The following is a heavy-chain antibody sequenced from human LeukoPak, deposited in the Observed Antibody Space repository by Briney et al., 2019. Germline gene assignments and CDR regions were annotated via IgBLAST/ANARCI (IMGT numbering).Heavy chain of an antibody. J-gene: IGHJ4*02. CDR2: ISADNGNT. D-gene: IGHD6-19*01. Sequence: GASVKVSCKASGYTFTNYGISWVRRAPGQGLEWMGWISADNGNTYYTQNFQGRVSMTTDTSTSTAYMEVRSLRSDDTAVYYCARAQWLDPFDYWGQGTLVTVSS. CDR3: ARAQWLDPFDY. V-gene: IGHV1-18*01. CDR1: GYTFTNYG.